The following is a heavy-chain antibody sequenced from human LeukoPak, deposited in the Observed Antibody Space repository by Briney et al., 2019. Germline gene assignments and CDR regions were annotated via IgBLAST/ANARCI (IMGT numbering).Heavy chain of an antibody. J-gene: IGHJ4*02. V-gene: IGHV1-2*02. CDR2: INPNSGGT. CDR3: AREPGYSSSHFDY. Sequence: ASVKVSCKASGYTVTGYYMHWVRQAPGQGLEWMGWINPNSGGTNYAQKFQGRVTMTRDTSISTAYMELSRLRSDGTAVYYCAREPGYSSSHFDYWGQGTLVTVSS. CDR1: GYTVTGYY. D-gene: IGHD6-13*01.